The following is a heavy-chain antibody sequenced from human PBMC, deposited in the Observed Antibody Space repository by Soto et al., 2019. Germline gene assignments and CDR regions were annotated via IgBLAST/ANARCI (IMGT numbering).Heavy chain of an antibody. CDR3: ARDRGALAARPTNIFDY. V-gene: IGHV1-69*12. CDR2: IIPIFGTA. CDR1: GGTFSSYA. D-gene: IGHD6-6*01. Sequence: QVQLVQSGAEVKKPGSSVKVSCKASGGTFSSYAISWVRQAPGQGLEWMGGIIPIFGTANYAQKFQARVTITADESTSTAYMELSTLRSEATAVYYCARDRGALAARPTNIFDYWGQGTLVTVSS. J-gene: IGHJ4*02.